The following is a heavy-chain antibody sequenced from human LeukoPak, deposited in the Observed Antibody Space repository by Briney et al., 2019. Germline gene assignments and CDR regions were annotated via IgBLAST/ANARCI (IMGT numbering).Heavy chain of an antibody. D-gene: IGHD1-26*01. CDR2: ISYDGSNK. J-gene: IGHJ4*02. Sequence: GGSLRLSCAASGFTFNSYAMHWVRQAPGKGLEWVAVISYDGSNKYYADSVKGRFTISRDNSKNTLYLQMNSLRAEDTAVYYCARELSGRGAYWGQGTLVTVSS. CDR3: ARELSGRGAY. V-gene: IGHV3-30*04. CDR1: GFTFNSYA.